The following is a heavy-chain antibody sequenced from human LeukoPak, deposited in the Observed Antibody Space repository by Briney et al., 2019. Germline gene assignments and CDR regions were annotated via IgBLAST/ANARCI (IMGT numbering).Heavy chain of an antibody. CDR2: INPNSGGT. CDR3: ARALATVTTWGLDY. CDR1: GYTFTGYY. V-gene: IGHV1-2*06. Sequence: ASVKVSCKASGYTFTGYYMHWVRQAPGQGLEWMGRINPNSGGTNYAQKFQGRGTMTRDTSISTAYMELSRLRSDDTAVYYCARALATVTTWGLDYWGQGTLVTVSS. D-gene: IGHD4-17*01. J-gene: IGHJ4*02.